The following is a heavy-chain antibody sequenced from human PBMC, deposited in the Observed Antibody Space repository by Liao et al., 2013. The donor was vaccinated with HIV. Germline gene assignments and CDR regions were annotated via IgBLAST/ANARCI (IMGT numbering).Heavy chain of an antibody. D-gene: IGHD2-15*01. J-gene: IGHJ6*03. CDR3: ARGYCSGGSRPKCYYMDV. Sequence: QVQLQQWGAGLLKPSETLSLTCAVYGGSFSRYFWTWIRQPPGKGLEWIGEINPSGSTNYNPSLKSRVTILADTSKNQFSLKVNSVTAADTAVYYCARGYCSGGSRPKCYYMDVWGKGTPVTVSS. CDR1: GGSFSRYF. CDR2: INPSGST. V-gene: IGHV4-34*01.